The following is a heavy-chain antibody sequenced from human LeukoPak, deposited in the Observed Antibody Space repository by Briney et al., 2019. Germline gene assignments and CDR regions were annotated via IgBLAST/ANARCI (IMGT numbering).Heavy chain of an antibody. CDR2: IWKDGSNK. Sequence: GGSLRLSCAASGFRFSSYGMHWVRQAPGKGLEWVAVIWKDGSNKYYEDSVKGRFTISRDSSKNTLELQMNSLRAEDTGVYYCARSRGGSSSGVGYNFDHWGQGTLVTVSS. D-gene: IGHD6-6*01. V-gene: IGHV3-33*01. CDR3: ARSRGGSSSGVGYNFDH. J-gene: IGHJ4*02. CDR1: GFRFSSYG.